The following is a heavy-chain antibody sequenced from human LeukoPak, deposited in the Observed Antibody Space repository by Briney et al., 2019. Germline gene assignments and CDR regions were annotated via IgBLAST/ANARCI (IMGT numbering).Heavy chain of an antibody. CDR1: GYSISSGYD. CDR3: ARQNRYDIYYFDY. D-gene: IGHD3/OR15-3a*01. J-gene: IGHJ4*02. CDR2: IYHSVST. Sequence: SETLSLTPAVSGYSISSGYDWGWIRQPPGNGLEWIGIIYHSVSTYYNPSLKSRVTISVDTSKNQFSLKLSSVTAADTAVYYCARQNRYDIYYFDYWGQGTLVTVSS. V-gene: IGHV4-38-2*01.